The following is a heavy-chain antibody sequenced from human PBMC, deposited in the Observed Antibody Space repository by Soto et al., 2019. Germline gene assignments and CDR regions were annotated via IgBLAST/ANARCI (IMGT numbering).Heavy chain of an antibody. CDR1: GFTFSSYG. D-gene: IGHD2-2*02. Sequence: QVQLVESGGGVVQPGRSLRLSCAASGFTFSSYGMHWVRQAPGKGLEWVAVIWYDGSNKYYADSVKGRFTISRDNSKNTLYLQMNSLRAEDTAVYYCARDVEAGFRGSATAIPGDMYYYYYGMDVWGQGTTVTVSS. J-gene: IGHJ6*02. CDR3: ARDVEAGFRGSATAIPGDMYYYYYGMDV. CDR2: IWYDGSNK. V-gene: IGHV3-33*01.